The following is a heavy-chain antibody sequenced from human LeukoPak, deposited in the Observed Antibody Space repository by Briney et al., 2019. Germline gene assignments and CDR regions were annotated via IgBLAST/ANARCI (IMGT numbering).Heavy chain of an antibody. CDR2: IHNSGRT. J-gene: IGHJ4*02. CDR1: GGSVSSYY. D-gene: IGHD1-26*01. Sequence: SETLSLTCSVSGGSVSSYYWSWLRQSQRKGLEWIGYIHNSGRTNYNPSLKSRVTGFVDTSKNQVSLRLSSVTAADTAVYYCARHGAISSESYFDYWGQGALITVSS. V-gene: IGHV4-59*08. CDR3: ARHGAISSESYFDY.